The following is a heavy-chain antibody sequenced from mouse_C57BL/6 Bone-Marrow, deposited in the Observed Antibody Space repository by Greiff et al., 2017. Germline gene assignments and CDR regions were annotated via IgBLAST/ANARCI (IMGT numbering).Heavy chain of an antibody. CDR1: GYTFTSYG. D-gene: IGHD2-3*01. J-gene: IGHJ4*01. Sequence: QVQLQQSGAELARPGASVKLSCKASGYTFTSYGISWVKQRTGQGLEWIGEIYPRSGNTYYNEKFKGKATLTADKSSRTAYMELRSLTSEDSAVYFCARRVGWLLPRYYAMDYWGQGTSVTVSS. CDR2: IYPRSGNT. CDR3: ARRVGWLLPRYYAMDY. V-gene: IGHV1-81*01.